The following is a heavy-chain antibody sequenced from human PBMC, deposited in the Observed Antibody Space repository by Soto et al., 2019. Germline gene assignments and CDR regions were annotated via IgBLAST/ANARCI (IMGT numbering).Heavy chain of an antibody. CDR3: ARDVGLQAIDY. CDR2: IKPDGSGK. J-gene: IGHJ4*02. Sequence: VVSLRRSCSASVFTFRSNWISLFLQAPGRGLEWVANIKPDGSGKYYLYSVRCRFTISRDNAENSLFLQIDSLRVEDTAVYSCARDVGLQAIDYWGPGTLVTVSS. CDR1: VFTFRSNW. V-gene: IGHV3-7*01.